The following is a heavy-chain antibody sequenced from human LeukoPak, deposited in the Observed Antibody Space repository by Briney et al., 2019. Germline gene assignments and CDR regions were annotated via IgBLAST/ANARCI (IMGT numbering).Heavy chain of an antibody. CDR2: IYYSGST. V-gene: IGHV4-59*01. Sequence: SETLSLTCTVSGGSISSYYWSWIRQPPGKGLEWIGYIYYSGSTNYNPSLKSRVTISVDTSKNQFSLKLSSVTAADTAAYYCARDHGIAAAGPGYYYYYMDVWGKGTTVTISS. CDR1: GGSISSYY. D-gene: IGHD6-13*01. CDR3: ARDHGIAAAGPGYYYYYMDV. J-gene: IGHJ6*03.